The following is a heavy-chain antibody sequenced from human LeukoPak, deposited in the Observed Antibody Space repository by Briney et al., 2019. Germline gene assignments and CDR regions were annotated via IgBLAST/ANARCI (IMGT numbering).Heavy chain of an antibody. CDR1: GFTFNTYA. Sequence: PGGSLTLSCAASGFTFNTYAMNWVRQVPGKGLEWVSGISATGTITYHADSVKGRFTISRDNSRNMLFLQMNSLRAEDTAVYHCARQIGYCSDGNCYFDYWGQGTLVTVSS. D-gene: IGHD2-15*01. CDR2: ISATGTIT. J-gene: IGHJ4*02. CDR3: ARQIGYCSDGNCYFDY. V-gene: IGHV3-23*01.